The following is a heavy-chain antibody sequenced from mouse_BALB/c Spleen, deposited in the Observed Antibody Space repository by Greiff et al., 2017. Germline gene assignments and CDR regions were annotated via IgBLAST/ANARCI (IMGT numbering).Heavy chain of an antibody. CDR2: IWGDGST. CDR1: GFSLTGYG. Sequence: QVQLKESGPGLVAPSQSLSITCTVSGFSLTGYGVTWVRQPPGKGLEWLGMIWGDGSTDYNSALKSRLSISKDNSKCQVFLKMNSMQTDDTARYYCARKEGQDYYAMDYWGQGTSVTVSS. V-gene: IGHV2-6-7*01. CDR3: ARKEGQDYYAMDY. J-gene: IGHJ4*01.